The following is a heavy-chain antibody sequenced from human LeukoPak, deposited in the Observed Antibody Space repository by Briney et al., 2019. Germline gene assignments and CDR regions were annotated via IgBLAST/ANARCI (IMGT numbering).Heavy chain of an antibody. CDR2: MNPNSGNT. V-gene: IGHV1-8*01. CDR3: AWRKYFSTWFEP. J-gene: IGHJ5*02. Sequence: ASVKVSCKASGYTFTSYDINWVRQATGQGLEWMGRMNPNSGNTGYAQKFQGRVTMTRNTSISTAYMELSSLKASDTAMYYCAWRKYFSTWFEPWGQGTLVTVSS. CDR1: GYTFTSYD. D-gene: IGHD1-14*01.